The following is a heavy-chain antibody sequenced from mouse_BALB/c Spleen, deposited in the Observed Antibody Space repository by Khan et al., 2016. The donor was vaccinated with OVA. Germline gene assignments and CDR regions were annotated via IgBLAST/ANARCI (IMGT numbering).Heavy chain of an antibody. CDR2: INPRSGYT. CDR1: GYTFSSHT. CDR3: ARRTTEYALDY. J-gene: IGHJ4*01. D-gene: IGHD2-14*01. V-gene: IGHV1-4*01. Sequence: QVRLQQSGAELARPGASVKMSCKASGYTFSSHTMHWVKQRPGQGLEWIGYINPRSGYTQYNQKFNDKATLTADISSSTAYMQLSSLTSEDSAVYCCARRTTEYALDYWGQGTSVTVSS.